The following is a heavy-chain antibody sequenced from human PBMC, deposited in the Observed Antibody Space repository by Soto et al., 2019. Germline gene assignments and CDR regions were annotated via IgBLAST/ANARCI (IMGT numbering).Heavy chain of an antibody. CDR2: ISGYDGRT. J-gene: IGHJ6*02. V-gene: IGHV1-18*01. D-gene: IGHD2-21*02. Sequence: QVHLVHSGAEVKKPGASVKVSCKTSGYTFTSYGISWVRQAPGQGLEWLGWISGYDGRTNLAQKVQDRVTMTTDTATSAVYMELRSLRSDDTAVYYCAREGDVPYYYYGMDVWGQGTTVTVSS. CDR3: AREGDVPYYYYGMDV. CDR1: GYTFTSYG.